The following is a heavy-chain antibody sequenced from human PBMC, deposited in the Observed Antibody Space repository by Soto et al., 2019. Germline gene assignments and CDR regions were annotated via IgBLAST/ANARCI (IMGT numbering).Heavy chain of an antibody. J-gene: IGHJ4*02. CDR3: AKVLRQLWLPGYFDY. CDR2: ISYDGNNK. V-gene: IGHV3-30*18. Sequence: GGSLRLSCAASGFTFSSHGMHWVRQAPGKGLEWVAVISYDGNNKYYADSVRGRFTISRDNSKNTLYLQMNSLRAEDTAVYYCAKVLRQLWLPGYFDYWGQGTLVTVSS. CDR1: GFTFSSHG. D-gene: IGHD5-18*01.